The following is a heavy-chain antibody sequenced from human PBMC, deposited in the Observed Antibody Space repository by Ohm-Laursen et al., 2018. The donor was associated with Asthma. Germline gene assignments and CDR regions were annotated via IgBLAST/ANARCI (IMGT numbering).Heavy chain of an antibody. CDR1: GFPLSTTGVG. CDR2: IYWDDDK. CDR3: AHSVCSTSCYTAFDI. J-gene: IGHJ3*02. Sequence: TQTLTLTCTFSGFPLSTTGVGVGWIRQPPGKALEWLALIYWDDDKRYSPSLRSRLSITKDTSKNQVVLTMTNMDPVDAATYYCAHSVCSTSCYTAFDIWGQGTMVTVSS. V-gene: IGHV2-5*02. D-gene: IGHD2-2*02.